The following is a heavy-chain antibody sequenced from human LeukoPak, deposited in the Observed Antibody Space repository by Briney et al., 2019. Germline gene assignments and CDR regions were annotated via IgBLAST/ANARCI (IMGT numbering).Heavy chain of an antibody. V-gene: IGHV4-4*09. CDR2: IYTSGST. CDR1: GGPISSYY. CDR3: ARQGTVVTPYDY. J-gene: IGHJ4*02. Sequence: SETLSLTCTVSGGPISSYYWSWIRQPPGKGLEWIGYIYTSGSTNYNPSLKSRVTISVDTSKNQFSLKLGSVTAADTAVYYCARQGTVVTPYDYWGQGTLVTVSS. D-gene: IGHD4-23*01.